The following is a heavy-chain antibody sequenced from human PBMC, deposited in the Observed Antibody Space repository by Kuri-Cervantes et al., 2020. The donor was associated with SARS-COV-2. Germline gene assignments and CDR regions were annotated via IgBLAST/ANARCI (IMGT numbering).Heavy chain of an antibody. CDR3: TRNDFWSGYYFDY. Sequence: GESLKISCAASGFTFSNAWMNWVRQAPGKGLEWVANIKQDGSEKYYVDSVKGRFTISRDNAKNSLYLQMNSLKTEDTAVYYCTRNDFWSGYYFDYWGQGTLVTVSS. CDR2: IKQDGSEK. D-gene: IGHD3-3*01. CDR1: GFTFSNAW. J-gene: IGHJ4*02. V-gene: IGHV3-7*03.